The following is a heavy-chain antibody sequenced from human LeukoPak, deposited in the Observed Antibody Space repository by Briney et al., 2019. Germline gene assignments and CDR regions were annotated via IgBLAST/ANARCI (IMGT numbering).Heavy chain of an antibody. CDR2: INHRGSS. CDR1: GESFSAYF. D-gene: IGHD2-15*01. J-gene: IGHJ4*02. CDR3: ARGSSFDGYCSAGACDAGYYDS. Sequence: PSETLSLICAVYGESFSAYFWNWIRQAPGKPLEYIGEINHRGSSHYNPSLKTRVTLSVDTSKNQFSLKLTSVTAADTAMYFCARGSSFDGYCSAGACDAGYYDSWGQGTPVTVSS. V-gene: IGHV4-34*01.